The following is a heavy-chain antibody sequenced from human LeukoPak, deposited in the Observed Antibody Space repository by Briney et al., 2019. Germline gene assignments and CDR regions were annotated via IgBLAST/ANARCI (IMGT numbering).Heavy chain of an antibody. CDR2: ISSSSSYI. D-gene: IGHD3-22*01. Sequence: GGSLRLSCAASGFTFSSYSMNWVRQAPGKGLEWVSSISSSSSYIYYADSVKGRFTISRDNAKNSLYLQMNSLKTEDTAVYYCTTLPTMIVVVTKNFDYWGQGTLVTVSS. V-gene: IGHV3-21*03. CDR3: TTLPTMIVVVTKNFDY. J-gene: IGHJ4*02. CDR1: GFTFSSYS.